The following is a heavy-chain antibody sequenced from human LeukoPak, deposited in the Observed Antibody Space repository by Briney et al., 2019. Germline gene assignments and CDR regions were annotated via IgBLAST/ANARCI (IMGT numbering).Heavy chain of an antibody. Sequence: GGSLRLSCAASGFTFSSYGMHWVRQAPGKGLEWVAFIRYDGSNKYYADSVKGRFTISRDNSKNTLYLQMNSLRAEDTAVYYCAKDRVAVAGNLDYWGQGTLVTVSS. D-gene: IGHD6-19*01. CDR3: AKDRVAVAGNLDY. V-gene: IGHV3-30*02. CDR1: GFTFSSYG. J-gene: IGHJ4*02. CDR2: IRYDGSNK.